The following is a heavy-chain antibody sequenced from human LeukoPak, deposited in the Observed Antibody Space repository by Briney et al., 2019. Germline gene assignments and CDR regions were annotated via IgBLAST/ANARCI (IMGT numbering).Heavy chain of an antibody. Sequence: GGSLRLSCAASGFTFSSYAMSWVRQAPGKGPEWVSAISGSGGSTYYADSVKGRFTISRDNSKNTLYLQMNSLRAEDTAVYYCAKDRGFIAAAGSDDYWGQGTLVTVSS. D-gene: IGHD6-13*01. J-gene: IGHJ4*02. V-gene: IGHV3-23*01. CDR3: AKDRGFIAAAGSDDY. CDR2: ISGSGGST. CDR1: GFTFSSYA.